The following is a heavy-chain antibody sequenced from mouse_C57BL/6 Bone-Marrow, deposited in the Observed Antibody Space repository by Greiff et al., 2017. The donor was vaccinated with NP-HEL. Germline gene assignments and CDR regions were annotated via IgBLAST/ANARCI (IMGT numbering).Heavy chain of an antibody. CDR3: ARLAFYYYGSSFYWYFDV. V-gene: IGHV3-8*01. CDR2: ISYSGST. J-gene: IGHJ1*03. D-gene: IGHD1-1*01. CDR1: GYSITSDY. Sequence: VQLQQSGPGLAKPSQTLSLTCSVTGYSITSDYWNWIRKFPGNKLEYMGYISYSGSTYYNPSLKSRISITRDTSKNQYYLQLNSVTTEDTATYYCARLAFYYYGSSFYWYFDVWGTGTTVTVSS.